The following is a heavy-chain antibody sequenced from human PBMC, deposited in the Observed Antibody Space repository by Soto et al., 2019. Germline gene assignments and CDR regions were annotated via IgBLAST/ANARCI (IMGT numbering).Heavy chain of an antibody. D-gene: IGHD3-3*01. CDR3: AHSRPQNDDVWSGYYNMDV. J-gene: IGHJ6*02. V-gene: IGHV2-5*02. Sequence: QITLKESGPTLVKPTQTLTLTCTFSGLSLSTSGVGVGWFRQPPGKALEWLALIYWDDDKRYSPSLKSRLTITNDTSKNQVVLTMTNMDPVDTATYYSAHSRPQNDDVWSGYYNMDVWGQGTTVTVSS. CDR2: IYWDDDK. CDR1: GLSLSTSGVG.